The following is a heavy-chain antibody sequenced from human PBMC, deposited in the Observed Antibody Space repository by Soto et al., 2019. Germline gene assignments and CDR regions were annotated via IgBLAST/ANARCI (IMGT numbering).Heavy chain of an antibody. CDR2: IIPIFGTA. CDR1: GGTFSGYA. D-gene: IGHD3-9*01. V-gene: IGHV1-69*01. CDR3: AAEVLRYFDWSNYYYYYGMDV. Sequence: QVQLVQSGAEVKKPGSSVKVSCKASGGTFSGYAISWVRQAPGQGLEWMGGIIPIFGTANYAQKFQGRVTITADESTSTAYMELSSLRSEDTAVYYCAAEVLRYFDWSNYYYYYGMDVWGQGTTVTVSS. J-gene: IGHJ6*02.